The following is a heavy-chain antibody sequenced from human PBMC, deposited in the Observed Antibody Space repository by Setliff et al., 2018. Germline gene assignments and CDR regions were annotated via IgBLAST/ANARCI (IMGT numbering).Heavy chain of an antibody. J-gene: IGHJ4*02. CDR3: ARESATIGEFPLYYFDK. CDR2: FHTGGAT. Sequence: SETLSLTCTVSGDSISSRPFYWGWFRQPAGKELEWIGHFHTGGATDYNLSLKSRVTISLDSSKNQFSLRLSSVTAADAAVYFCARESATIGEFPLYYFDKWGQGIPVTVSS. CDR1: GDSISSRPFY. V-gene: IGHV4-61*09. D-gene: IGHD3-10*01.